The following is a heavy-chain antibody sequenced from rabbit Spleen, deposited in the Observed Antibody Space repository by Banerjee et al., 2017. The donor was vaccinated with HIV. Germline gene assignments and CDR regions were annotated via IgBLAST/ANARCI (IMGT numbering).Heavy chain of an antibody. CDR1: GFSLSGSDY. J-gene: IGHJ3*01. CDR3: ARTYRNGAGLDYGVLDL. CDR2: TYTGSFDNS. Sequence: QSLEESGGDLVKPGASLTLTCTASGFSLSGSDYMCWVRQAPGKGLEWIGCTYTGSFDNSFYASWAKGRFTISQTSSTTVTLQMTSLTAADTATYFCARTYRNGAGLDYGVLDLWGQGTLVTVS. D-gene: IGHD3-1*01. V-gene: IGHV1S40*01.